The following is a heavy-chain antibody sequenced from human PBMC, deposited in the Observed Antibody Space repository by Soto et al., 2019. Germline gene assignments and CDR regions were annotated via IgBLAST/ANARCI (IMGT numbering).Heavy chain of an antibody. J-gene: IGHJ6*02. CDR2: IYHSGNT. CDR3: ARDRYGDYDGIDV. Sequence: QVQLQESGPGLVKPSGTLSLTCAVSGGSISGSNWWSWVRQPPGKGLEWIGEIYHSGNTNYNPSLKSRVTILVDKFKNQFFLKLSSVTAADTAVYYCARDRYGDYDGIDVWGQGTTVTVSS. V-gene: IGHV4-4*02. CDR1: GGSISGSNW. D-gene: IGHD4-17*01.